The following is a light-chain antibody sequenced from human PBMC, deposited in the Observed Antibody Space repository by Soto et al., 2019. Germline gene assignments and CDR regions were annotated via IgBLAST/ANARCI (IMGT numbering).Light chain of an antibody. V-gene: IGKV1-5*03. CDR2: KAS. CDR1: QSVSDW. Sequence: IQMTQSPSILSASIGDRVTITCRASQSVSDWLAWYQQTPGRAPQLLIYKASNLERGVPPRFSGRGSGTEFTLTISSLQPDDSAIYYCQQYSGFPYTFGPGTRLEIK. CDR3: QQYSGFPYT. J-gene: IGKJ2*01.